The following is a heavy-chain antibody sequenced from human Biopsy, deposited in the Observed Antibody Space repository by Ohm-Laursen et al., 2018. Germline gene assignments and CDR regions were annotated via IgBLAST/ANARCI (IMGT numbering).Heavy chain of an antibody. Sequence: TLSLTRAVNGEAFSGDYWSWIRETPGKGLEWIGEINHSGRTNYNPSLKSRVTISVDTSKNQFSLKVRSVTAADTAVYYCVRGVDYYDPYHYYALDVWGQGTTVTVSS. CDR1: GEAFSGDY. CDR3: VRGVDYYDPYHYYALDV. J-gene: IGHJ6*02. V-gene: IGHV4-34*01. D-gene: IGHD3-22*01. CDR2: INHSGRT.